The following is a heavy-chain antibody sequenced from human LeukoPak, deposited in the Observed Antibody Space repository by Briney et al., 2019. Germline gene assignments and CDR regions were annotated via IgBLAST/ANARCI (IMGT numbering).Heavy chain of an antibody. CDR1: GGSISSGGYY. J-gene: IGHJ6*02. CDR3: ARDPLSSYGGNRYYYYGMDV. D-gene: IGHD4-17*01. V-gene: IGHV4-31*03. Sequence: SGTLSLTCTVSGGSISSGGYYWSWIRQHPGKGLEWIGYIYYSGSTYYNPSLKSRVTISVDTSKNQFSLKLSSVTAADTAVYYCARDPLSSYGGNRYYYYGMDVWGQGTTVTVSS. CDR2: IYYSGST.